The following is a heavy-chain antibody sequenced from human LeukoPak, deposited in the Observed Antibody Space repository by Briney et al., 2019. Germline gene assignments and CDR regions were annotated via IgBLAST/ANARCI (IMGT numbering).Heavy chain of an antibody. Sequence: ASVKVPCKASGYTFTGYYMHWVRQAPGQGLEWMGWINPNSGGTNYAQKFQGRVTMTRDKSISTAYLQWSSLKASDTAMYYCARNYGMDVWGQGTTVTVSS. CDR2: INPNSGGT. V-gene: IGHV1-2*02. CDR3: ARNYGMDV. J-gene: IGHJ6*02. CDR1: GYTFTGYY.